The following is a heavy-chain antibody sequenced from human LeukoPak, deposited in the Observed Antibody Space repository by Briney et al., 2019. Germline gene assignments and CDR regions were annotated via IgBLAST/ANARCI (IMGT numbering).Heavy chain of an antibody. J-gene: IGHJ4*02. Sequence: GGSLRLSCAASGFTFTSYSMNWIRQAPGEGLEWVASISTTSAYMYYADSVKGRFTISRDNAENSLYLQMNSLRAEDTAVYYCAKDYSPGTTGIPDYWGQGTLVTVSS. CDR2: ISTTSAYM. D-gene: IGHD1-1*01. CDR1: GFTFTSYS. CDR3: AKDYSPGTTGIPDY. V-gene: IGHV3-21*01.